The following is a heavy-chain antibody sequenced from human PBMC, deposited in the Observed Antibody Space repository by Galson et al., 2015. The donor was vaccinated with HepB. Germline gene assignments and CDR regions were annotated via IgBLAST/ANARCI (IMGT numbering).Heavy chain of an antibody. Sequence: PALVKPTQTLTLTSTVSGFSLTNARMGVSWIRQPPGKALEWLSPIFSKGEKSYSTSLKSRLTISKDTSKNQVVLTMTNMDPVDTATYYCARIPEPGLMVIYYYGMDVWGQGTTVTVSS. V-gene: IGHV2-26*01. CDR1: GFSLTNARMG. CDR3: ARIPEPGLMVIYYYGMDV. CDR2: IFSKGEK. D-gene: IGHD3-22*01. J-gene: IGHJ6*02.